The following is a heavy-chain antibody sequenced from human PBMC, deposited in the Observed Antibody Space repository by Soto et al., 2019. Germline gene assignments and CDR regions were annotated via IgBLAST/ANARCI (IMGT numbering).Heavy chain of an antibody. CDR1: GGSFSGYY. V-gene: IGHV4-34*01. D-gene: IGHD6-13*01. J-gene: IGHJ5*02. CDR3: ARSRTNRWFDP. CDR2: INHSGST. Sequence: QVQLQQWGAGLLKPSETLSLTCAVSGGSFSGYYWSWIRQPPGKGLEWIGEINHSGSTNYNPSLKSRITISVDTYKNKCSMKLSAETAADTAVYYCARSRTNRWFDPWGQGNLVTVSS.